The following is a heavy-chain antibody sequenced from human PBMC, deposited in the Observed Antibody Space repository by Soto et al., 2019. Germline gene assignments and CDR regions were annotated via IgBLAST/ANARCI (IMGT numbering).Heavy chain of an antibody. CDR3: ARVGGDLRRDWYFDL. D-gene: IGHD2-21*02. V-gene: IGHV4-59*01. J-gene: IGHJ2*01. CDR1: GGSISSYY. Sequence: SETLSLTCTVSGGSISSYYWSWIRQPPGKGLEWIGYIYYSGSTNYNPSLKSRVTISVDTSKNQFSLKLSSVTAADTAVYYCARVGGDLRRDWYFDLWGRGTLVTVSS. CDR2: IYYSGST.